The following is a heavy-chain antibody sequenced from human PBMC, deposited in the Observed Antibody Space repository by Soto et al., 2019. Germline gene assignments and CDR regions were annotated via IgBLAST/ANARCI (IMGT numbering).Heavy chain of an antibody. CDR3: SRVGGSTWH. D-gene: IGHD1-26*01. J-gene: IGHJ4*02. CDR2: VSYDGYNE. V-gene: IGHV3-30-3*01. Sequence: PGGSLRLSCAASGFTFSSYTVHWVRQAPGKGLEWVAVVSYDGYNEYYADSVKGRFTISRDNSKNTLYLQMNSLRPEDTAVYYCSRVGGSTWHWGQGTLVTVSS. CDR1: GFTFSSYT.